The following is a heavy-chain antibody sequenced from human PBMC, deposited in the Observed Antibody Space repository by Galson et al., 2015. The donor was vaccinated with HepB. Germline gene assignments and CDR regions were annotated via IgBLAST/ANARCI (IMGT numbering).Heavy chain of an antibody. CDR3: VRNMAGGYFDY. CDR2: ISRSTSTI. J-gene: IGHJ4*02. V-gene: IGHV3-48*01. CDR1: GFTFSDYR. Sequence: SLRLSCAASGFTFSDYRMNWVRQAPGKGLEWLSYISRSTSTIYYADSVKGRFTISRDNAKNSLFLQMNSLRAEDTAVYYCVRNMAGGYFDYWGQGTLVTVSS. D-gene: IGHD2/OR15-2a*01.